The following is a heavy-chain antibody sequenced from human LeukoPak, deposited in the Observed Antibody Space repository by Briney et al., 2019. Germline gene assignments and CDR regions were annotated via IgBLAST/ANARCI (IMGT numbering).Heavy chain of an antibody. CDR2: ISTHNGNT. Sequence: ASVKVSCKASGYTFSNYGISWVRQAPGQGLEWMAWISTHNGNTDYAQNFQGRVTMTTDTSTRTTYMELRSLRSDDLVMYFCARQTYYGHGGIRRGDDALDGWGHGTMVTDSS. D-gene: IGHD2-15*01. CDR3: ARQTYYGHGGIRRGDDALDG. J-gene: IGHJ3*01. CDR1: GYTFSNYG. V-gene: IGHV1-18*03.